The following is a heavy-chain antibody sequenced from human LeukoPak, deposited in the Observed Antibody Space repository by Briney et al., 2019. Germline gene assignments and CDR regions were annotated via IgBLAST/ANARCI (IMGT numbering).Heavy chain of an antibody. V-gene: IGHV4-39*07. CDR3: ARVGDTYSSTGPHFDY. D-gene: IGHD6-13*01. CDR1: GASISRSTYY. Sequence: PSETLSLTCSVSGASISRSTYYWGWIRQPPGKGLEWIGSVFRTGTAYYNPSLKSRVTISVDTSKNQFSLKLSSVTAADTAVYYCARVGDTYSSTGPHFDYWGQGTLVTVSS. J-gene: IGHJ4*02. CDR2: VFRTGTA.